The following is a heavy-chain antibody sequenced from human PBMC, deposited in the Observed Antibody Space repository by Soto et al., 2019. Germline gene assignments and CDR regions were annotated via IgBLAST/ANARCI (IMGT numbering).Heavy chain of an antibody. D-gene: IGHD3-16*01. CDR2: IWYDGSNK. CDR3: ARDWASSYYFDY. J-gene: IGHJ4*02. Sequence: GGSLRLSCAASGFTFSSYGMHWVRQAPGKGLEWVAVIWYDGSNKYYADSVKGRFTISRDNSKNTLYLQMNSLRAEDTAVYYCARDWASSYYFDYWGQGTLVTVSS. CDR1: GFTFSSYG. V-gene: IGHV3-33*01.